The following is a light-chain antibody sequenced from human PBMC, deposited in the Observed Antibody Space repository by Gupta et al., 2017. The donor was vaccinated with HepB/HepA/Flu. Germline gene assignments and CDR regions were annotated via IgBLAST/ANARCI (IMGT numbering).Light chain of an antibody. J-gene: IGLJ3*02. CDR2: RNN. CDR1: SSNIGSNH. V-gene: IGLV1-47*01. CDR3: AAWDDSPSGRWV. Sequence: SVLTQPPSASGTPGQRVPFSFSGSSSNIGSNHVYWYQQLPGTAPKLLINRNNQRPAGVPVRYPGSKSGTSASLAISGLRSDDEADYYCAAWDDSPSGRWVFGGGTKLTVL.